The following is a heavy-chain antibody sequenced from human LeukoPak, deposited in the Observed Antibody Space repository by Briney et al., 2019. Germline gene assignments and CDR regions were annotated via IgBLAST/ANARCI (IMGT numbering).Heavy chain of an antibody. CDR3: VVGAYSDSSGHDY. CDR1: GYTFTSYD. J-gene: IGHJ4*02. Sequence: ASVKVSCKASGYTFTSYDINWVRQATGQGLEWMGWMNPNSGNTGYAQKFQGRVTITRNTSISTAYMELSSLRSEDTAVYYCVVGAYSDSSGHDYWGQGTLVTVSS. CDR2: MNPNSGNT. D-gene: IGHD3-22*01. V-gene: IGHV1-8*03.